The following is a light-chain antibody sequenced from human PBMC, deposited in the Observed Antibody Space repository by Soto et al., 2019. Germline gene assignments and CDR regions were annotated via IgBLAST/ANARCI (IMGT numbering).Light chain of an antibody. V-gene: IGKV1-39*01. CDR1: QYIHNY. Sequence: DIQMTQSPSSLSASVGDRVTITCRASQYIHNYLNWYHQKPGKAPNLLVYAAYSLQSGVPSRFSGSGSGTDFTLTISSLQPEECATDYCQHGYHTPPTYGQGTRREIK. J-gene: IGKJ5*01. CDR3: QHGYHTPPT. CDR2: AAY.